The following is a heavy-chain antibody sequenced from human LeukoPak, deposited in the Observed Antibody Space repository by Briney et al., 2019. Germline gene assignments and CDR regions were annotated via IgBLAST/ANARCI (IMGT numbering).Heavy chain of an antibody. J-gene: IGHJ3*01. V-gene: IGHV3-9*01. CDR2: INWNSYNI. Sequence: GGSLRLSCAASGFTFNDHAMYWVRQAPGKGLEWVSGINWNSYNIGYADSVKGRFTISRDDAKKSLFLQMNSLRAEDTALYYCARASYYYDTTGLGAVGLLGQGTMVTVSS. CDR1: GFTFNDHA. D-gene: IGHD3-22*01. CDR3: ARASYYYDTTGLGAVGL.